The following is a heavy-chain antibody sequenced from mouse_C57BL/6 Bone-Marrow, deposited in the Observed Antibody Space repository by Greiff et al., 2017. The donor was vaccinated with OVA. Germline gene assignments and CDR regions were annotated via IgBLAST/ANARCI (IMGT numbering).Heavy chain of an antibody. Sequence: EVKLMESGEGLVKPGGSLKLSCAASGFTFSSYAMSWVRQTPEKRLEWVAYISSGGDYIYYADTVKGRFTISRDNARNTLYLQMSSLKSEDTAMYYCTRYSPYGNYYWYFDVWGTGTTVTVSS. CDR1: GFTFSSYA. CDR3: TRYSPYGNYYWYFDV. J-gene: IGHJ1*03. D-gene: IGHD2-1*01. CDR2: ISSGGDYI. V-gene: IGHV5-9-1*02.